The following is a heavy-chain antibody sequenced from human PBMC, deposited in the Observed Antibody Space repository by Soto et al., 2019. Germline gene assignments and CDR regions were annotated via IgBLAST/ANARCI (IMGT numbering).Heavy chain of an antibody. Sequence: QVQLQETGPGLVKPSQTLSLTCGVSGKSIRSAGYYWTWIRQRPGKGLEWIGHISYFGDTHYSPSLTSRVTISLDPSKNQFFLELTSVKAADTAVYYCATSPPGDNDAFDVWGQGTLVSVSS. D-gene: IGHD4-17*01. V-gene: IGHV4-31*11. CDR1: GKSIRSAGYY. CDR2: ISYFGDT. J-gene: IGHJ3*01. CDR3: ATSPPGDNDAFDV.